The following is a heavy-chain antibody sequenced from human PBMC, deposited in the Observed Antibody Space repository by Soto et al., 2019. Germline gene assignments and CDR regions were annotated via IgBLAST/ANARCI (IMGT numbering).Heavy chain of an antibody. D-gene: IGHD2-15*01. V-gene: IGHV1-3*01. Sequence: ASVKVSCKASGYTFTSYAIHWLRQAPGQRLEWMGWINAGNGNTKYSQKFQGRVTITRDTSASTAYMDLSSLRSEDTAVYYCARGPGGPDGPGDYWGQGTLVTV. CDR1: GYTFTSYA. CDR3: ARGPGGPDGPGDY. CDR2: INAGNGNT. J-gene: IGHJ4*02.